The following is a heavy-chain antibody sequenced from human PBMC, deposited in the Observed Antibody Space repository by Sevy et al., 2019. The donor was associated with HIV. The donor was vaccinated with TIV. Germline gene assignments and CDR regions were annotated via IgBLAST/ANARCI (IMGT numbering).Heavy chain of an antibody. J-gene: IGHJ3*02. Sequence: GGSLRLSCAVSGLAFSSYAMHWVRQTPDKGLEWVAVISYDGSNQAYADSVKGRFTISKDNSKNTLYLQMNNLRVEDTAVYYCARFPPERAFDIWGQGTMVTVSS. V-gene: IGHV3-30*04. CDR3: ARFPPERAFDI. CDR2: ISYDGSNQ. CDR1: GLAFSSYA.